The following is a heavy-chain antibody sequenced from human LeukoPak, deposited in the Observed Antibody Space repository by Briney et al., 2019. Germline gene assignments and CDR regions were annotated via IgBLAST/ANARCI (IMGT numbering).Heavy chain of an antibody. J-gene: IGHJ4*02. CDR2: INRDGSS. Sequence: SETLSLTCDVSGGSLTGHYWTWVRQPPGKGLEWIGEINRDGSSYSNPSLKSRVTISIDTSKNQFSLRLSSVTAADTAVYYCARGSVRYLLYVYWGQGTLVTVSS. V-gene: IGHV4-34*01. CDR3: ARGSVRYLLYVY. CDR1: GGSLTGHY. D-gene: IGHD4-17*01.